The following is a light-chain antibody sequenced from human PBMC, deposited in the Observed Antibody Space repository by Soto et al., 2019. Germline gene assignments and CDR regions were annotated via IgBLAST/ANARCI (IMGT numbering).Light chain of an antibody. CDR3: AAWDDSLSSYV. J-gene: IGLJ1*01. V-gene: IGLV1-44*01. CDR1: RSNIGNNP. CDR2: SYN. Sequence: QSVLTQPPSASGTPGQRVTISCSGSRSNIGNNPVNWFQQLPGTAPKLLIHSYNQRPSGVPDRFSGSNSGTSAFLAISGLQSGDEADYYCAAWDDSLSSYVFGAGTKVTVL.